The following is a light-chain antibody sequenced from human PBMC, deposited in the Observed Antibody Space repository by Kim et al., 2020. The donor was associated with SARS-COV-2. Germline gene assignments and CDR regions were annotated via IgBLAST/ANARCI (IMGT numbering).Light chain of an antibody. CDR2: EVT. Sequence: QSITIASTGPISGVGSYNLVSWNQHHPGKARKLIIYEVTKRPSGGSDRFAGSRSGNTASLTISGLQAEDEGDYYCCSFTGSRTWVFGGGTQLTVL. CDR3: CSFTGSRTWV. V-gene: IGLV2-23*02. J-gene: IGLJ3*02. CDR1: ISGVGSYNL.